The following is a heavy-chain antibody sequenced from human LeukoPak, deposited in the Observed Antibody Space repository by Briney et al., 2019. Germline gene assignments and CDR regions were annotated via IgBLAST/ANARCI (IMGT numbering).Heavy chain of an antibody. V-gene: IGHV3-23*01. CDR3: ARDTYYYGSGSAY. CDR2: ISGSDDST. J-gene: IGHJ4*02. Sequence: GGSLRLSCAASGFTFSSYAMSWVRQVPGKGLEWVSGISGSDDSTYYADSVKGRFTISRDNSKNTLYLQMNSLSAEDTAVYYCARDTYYYGSGSAYWGQGTLVTVSS. CDR1: GFTFSSYA. D-gene: IGHD3-10*01.